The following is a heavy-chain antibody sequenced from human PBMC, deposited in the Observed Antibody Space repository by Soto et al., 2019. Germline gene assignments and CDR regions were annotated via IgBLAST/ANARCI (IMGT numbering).Heavy chain of an antibody. CDR1: GFTFSGHG. CDR3: ARAADTSGYFHYSDY. V-gene: IGHV3-33*01. CDR2: IWYDGNNK. Sequence: QVQLVESGGGVVQPGRSLRLSCAASGFTFSGHGMHWVRQAPGKGLEWVGVIWYDGNNKCYADSVKGRFTISRDNSKNTLYLQMNSLRAEDTAVYYCARAADTSGYFHYSDYWGQGTLVTVSS. D-gene: IGHD3-22*01. J-gene: IGHJ4*02.